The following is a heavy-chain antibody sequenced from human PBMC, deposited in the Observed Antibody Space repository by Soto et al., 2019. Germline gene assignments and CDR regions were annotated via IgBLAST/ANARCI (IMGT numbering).Heavy chain of an antibody. V-gene: IGHV3-23*01. CDR2: ISGGGGST. J-gene: IGHJ4*02. CDR3: AKARAQYYDFWSGYPVDY. Sequence: PGGSVRLSCAASGFTFSSYAMSWVRQALGKGLEWVSAISGGGGSTYYADSVKGRFTISRDNSKNTLYLQMNSLRAEDTAVYYCAKARAQYYDFWSGYPVDYWGQGTLVTVSS. D-gene: IGHD3-3*01. CDR1: GFTFSSYA.